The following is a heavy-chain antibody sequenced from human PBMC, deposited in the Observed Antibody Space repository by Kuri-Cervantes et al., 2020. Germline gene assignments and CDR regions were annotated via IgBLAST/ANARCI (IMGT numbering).Heavy chain of an antibody. J-gene: IGHJ4*02. Sequence: GGSLRLSCAASGFTFDDYAMHWVQQAPGKGLEWVSGISWNSGSIGYADSVKGRFTISRDNAKNSLYLQMNSLRAEDTALYYCATHPPSGQQQLDIGYWGQGTLVTVSS. CDR3: ATHPPSGQQQLDIGY. CDR2: ISWNSGSI. V-gene: IGHV3-9*01. D-gene: IGHD6-13*01. CDR1: GFTFDDYA.